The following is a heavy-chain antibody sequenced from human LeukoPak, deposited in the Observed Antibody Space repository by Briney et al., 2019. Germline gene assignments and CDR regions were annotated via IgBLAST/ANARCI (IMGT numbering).Heavy chain of an antibody. V-gene: IGHV5-51*01. CDR2: IYPGDSDT. Sequence: GESLKISCKGSGYSFTSYWIGWVRQMPGKGLEWMGIIYPGDSDTRYSPSFQGQVTISADKSISTAYLQWSSLKASDTAMYYCARAFVVGATTPYWFDPWGQGTLVTVS. D-gene: IGHD1-26*01. CDR3: ARAFVVGATTPYWFDP. J-gene: IGHJ5*02. CDR1: GYSFTSYW.